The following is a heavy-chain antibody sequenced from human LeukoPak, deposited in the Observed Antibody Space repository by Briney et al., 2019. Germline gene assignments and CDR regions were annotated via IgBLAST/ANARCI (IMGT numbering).Heavy chain of an antibody. V-gene: IGHV1-2*02. J-gene: IGHJ6*02. CDR2: INPNSGGT. D-gene: IGHD5-18*01. Sequence: ASVKVSCKASGYTFTDYYMHWVRQAPGQGLEWMGWINPNSGGTNYAQKFQGRVTMTRDTSISTAYMELSRLRSDDTAVYYCARGPLWSHGIYYYYGMDVWGQGTTVTVSS. CDR1: GYTFTDYY. CDR3: ARGPLWSHGIYYYYGMDV.